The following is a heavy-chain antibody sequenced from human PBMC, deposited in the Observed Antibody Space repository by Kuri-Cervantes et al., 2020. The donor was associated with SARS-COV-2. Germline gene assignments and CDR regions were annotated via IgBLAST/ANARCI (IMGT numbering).Heavy chain of an antibody. CDR2: IYHSGST. CDR3: AKDSLARIAVAGLAY. CDR1: GYSISSGYY. V-gene: IGHV4-38-2*02. J-gene: IGHJ4*02. Sequence: SETLSLTCTVSGYSISSGYYWGWIRQPPGKGLEWIGSIYHSGSTYYNPSLKSRVTISVDTSKNQFSLKLSSVTAADTAVYYCAKDSLARIAVAGLAYWGQGTLVTVSS. D-gene: IGHD6-19*01.